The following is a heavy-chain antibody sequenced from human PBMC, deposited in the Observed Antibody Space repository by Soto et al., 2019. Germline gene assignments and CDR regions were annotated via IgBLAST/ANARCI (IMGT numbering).Heavy chain of an antibody. CDR1: GYTFTSYA. V-gene: IGHV1-69*13. CDR2: IIPIFGTA. D-gene: IGHD3-10*01. CDR3: ARPITMVRGAYYYYYYGMDV. J-gene: IGHJ6*02. Sequence: SVKVSCKASGYTFTSYAISWVRQAPGQGLEWMGGIIPIFGTANYAQKFQGRVTITADESTSTAYMELSSLRSEDTAVYYCARPITMVRGAYYYYYYGMDVWGQGTTVAVSS.